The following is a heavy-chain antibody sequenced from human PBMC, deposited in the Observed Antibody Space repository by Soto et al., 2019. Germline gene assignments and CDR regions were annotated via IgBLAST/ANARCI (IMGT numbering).Heavy chain of an antibody. CDR1: GYTFTSYD. J-gene: IGHJ5*02. V-gene: IGHV1-8*01. Sequence: GASVKVSCKASGYTFTSYDINWVRQATGQGLEWMGWMNPNSGNTGYAQKFQGRVTMTRNTSISTAYMELSSLRSEDTAVYYCATGDTQLQQLLGGGWFDPWGQGILVTVS. CDR3: ATGDTQLQQLLGGGWFDP. D-gene: IGHD2-2*01. CDR2: MNPNSGNT.